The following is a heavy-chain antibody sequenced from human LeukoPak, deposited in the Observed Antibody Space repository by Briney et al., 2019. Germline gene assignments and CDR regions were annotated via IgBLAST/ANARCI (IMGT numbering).Heavy chain of an antibody. CDR1: GGTFSSYA. CDR2: IIPIFGTA. V-gene: IGHV1-69*13. Sequence: SVKVSCKASGGTFSSYAISWVRQAPGQGLEWMGGIIPIFGTANYAQKFQGRVTITADESTSTAYMELSSLRSEDTAVYYCASCDWGPKYYYYYYYGMDVWGQGTTVTVSS. CDR3: ASCDWGPKYYYYYYYGMDV. D-gene: IGHD7-27*01. J-gene: IGHJ6*02.